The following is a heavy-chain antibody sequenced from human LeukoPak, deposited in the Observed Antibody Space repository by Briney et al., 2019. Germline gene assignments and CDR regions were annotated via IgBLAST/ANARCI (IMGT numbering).Heavy chain of an antibody. J-gene: IGHJ4*02. Sequence: PGGSLRLSCLTSGFTFRDYGLGWVRQAPGMGLEWVSFIRSRIYGGAPEHAASVRGRFSVSRDDSESIAYLQMNNLKGEDTAVYYCARGQTVSGAKYYFDFWSPGTLVTVSS. D-gene: IGHD3-10*01. CDR2: IRSRIYGGAP. V-gene: IGHV3-49*04. CDR1: GFTFRDYG. CDR3: ARGQTVSGAKYYFDF.